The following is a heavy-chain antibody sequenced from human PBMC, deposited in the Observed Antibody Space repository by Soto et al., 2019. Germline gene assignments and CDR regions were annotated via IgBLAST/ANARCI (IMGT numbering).Heavy chain of an antibody. Sequence: QVQLVQSGAEVKKPGSSVKVSYKASGGTFSSYAISWVRQAPGQGLEWMGGIIPIFGTANYAQKFQGRVTITADESTSTAYMELSSLRSEDTAVYYCARERTRIAAAGTAYFDYWGQGTLVTVSS. V-gene: IGHV1-69*01. D-gene: IGHD6-13*01. CDR2: IIPIFGTA. CDR3: ARERTRIAAAGTAYFDY. J-gene: IGHJ4*02. CDR1: GGTFSSYA.